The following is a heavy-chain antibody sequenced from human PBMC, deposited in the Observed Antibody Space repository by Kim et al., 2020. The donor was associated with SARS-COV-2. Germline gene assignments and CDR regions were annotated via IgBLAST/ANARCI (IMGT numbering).Heavy chain of an antibody. V-gene: IGHV4-34*01. CDR3: ARVVTRRYDYVWGRNAFDI. CDR1: GGSFSGYY. CDR2: INHSGST. D-gene: IGHD3-16*01. J-gene: IGHJ3*02. Sequence: SETLSLTCAVYGGSFSGYYWSWIRQPPGKGLEWIGEINHSGSTNYNPSLKSRVTISVDTSKNQFSLKLSSVTAADTAVYYCARVVTRRYDYVWGRNAFDIWGQGTMVTVSS.